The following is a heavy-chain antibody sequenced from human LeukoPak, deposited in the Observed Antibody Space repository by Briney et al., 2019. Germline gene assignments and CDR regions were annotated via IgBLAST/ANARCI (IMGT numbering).Heavy chain of an antibody. V-gene: IGHV3-23*01. J-gene: IGHJ4*02. Sequence: PGGSLRLSCAASGFTFRGYAMTWVRQAPGKGLEWVSGIAGDGSSTYYADSVKGRFTISRDNSKNTLYLQMNSLRAEDTAVYYCAKTYYYDSSGYIPPLHSPSFWGQETLVTVSS. CDR3: AKTYYYDSSGYIPPLHSPSF. CDR2: IAGDGSST. D-gene: IGHD3-22*01. CDR1: GFTFRGYA.